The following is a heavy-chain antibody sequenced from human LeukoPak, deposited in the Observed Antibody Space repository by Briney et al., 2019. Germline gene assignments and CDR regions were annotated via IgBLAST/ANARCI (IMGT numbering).Heavy chain of an antibody. V-gene: IGHV4-39*01. Sequence: SETLSLTWTVSGGSISSNGYYWGWIRQPPGKGLEWIGSFYYTGSTFYSPSLKSRVTISVDTSKNQFSLKLSSVTAADTAVYYCARRSGTYHAFDIWGQGTMVTVSS. J-gene: IGHJ3*02. D-gene: IGHD1-26*01. CDR1: GGSISSNGYY. CDR3: ARRSGTYHAFDI. CDR2: FYYTGST.